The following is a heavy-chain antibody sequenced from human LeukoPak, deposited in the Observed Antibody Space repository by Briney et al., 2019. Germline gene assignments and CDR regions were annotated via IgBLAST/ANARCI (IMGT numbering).Heavy chain of an antibody. D-gene: IGHD1-1*01. V-gene: IGHV4-4*07. CDR1: GGAISSYY. CDR3: AREGTTGQDYYYYGMDV. J-gene: IGHJ6*02. Sequence: PSETLSLTCTVSGGAISSYYWSWIRQPAGKGLEWIGRIYTSGSTHYHPSLKSRVTMSVATSKNQFSLKLSSVTAADTAVYYCAREGTTGQDYYYYGMDVWGQGTTVTVSS. CDR2: IYTSGST.